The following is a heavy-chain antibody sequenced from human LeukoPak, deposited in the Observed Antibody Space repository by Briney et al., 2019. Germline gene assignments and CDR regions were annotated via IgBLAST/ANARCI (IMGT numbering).Heavy chain of an antibody. D-gene: IGHD6-13*01. CDR3: ARVSAGSTYYFDY. CDR2: IYYSGST. Sequence: SETLSLTCTVSGGSISSYYWSWLRQPPGEGLEWIGYIYYSGSTNHNPSLKSRVTISVDTSKNQFSLKLSSVTGADTAVYYCARVSAGSTYYFDYWGQGTLVTVSS. V-gene: IGHV4-59*01. J-gene: IGHJ4*02. CDR1: GGSISSYY.